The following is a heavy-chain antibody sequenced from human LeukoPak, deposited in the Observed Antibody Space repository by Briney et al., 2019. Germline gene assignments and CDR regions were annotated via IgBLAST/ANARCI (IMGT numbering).Heavy chain of an antibody. CDR3: ARHYDSSGYYYLNY. Sequence: SQTLSLTCTVSGGSISSGSYYWSWIRQPAGKGLEWIGRIYTGGSTNYNPSLKSRVTISVDTSKNQFSLKLSSVTAADTAVYYCARHYDSSGYYYLNYWGQGTLVTVSS. J-gene: IGHJ4*02. CDR2: IYTGGST. V-gene: IGHV4-61*02. D-gene: IGHD3-22*01. CDR1: GGSISSGSYY.